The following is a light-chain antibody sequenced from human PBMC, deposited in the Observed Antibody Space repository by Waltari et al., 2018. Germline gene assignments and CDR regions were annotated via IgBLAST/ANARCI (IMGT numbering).Light chain of an antibody. V-gene: IGKV3-20*01. CDR3: QQYGSSVMYT. CDR1: QPGSRSR. J-gene: IGKJ2*01. Sequence: RASQPGSRSRLAWDQQKPGQAPRLLIYAASTRATGIPGRFSGSGSGTDFSLTISRVEPEDFAVYYCQQYGSSVMYTFGQGTKLEIQ. CDR2: AAS.